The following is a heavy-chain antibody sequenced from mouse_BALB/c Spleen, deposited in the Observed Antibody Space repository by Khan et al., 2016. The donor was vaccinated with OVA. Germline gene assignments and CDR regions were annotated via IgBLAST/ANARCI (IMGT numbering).Heavy chain of an antibody. Sequence: EVELVESGGGLVQPGGSRKLSCAASGFTFSNFGMHWFRQAPEKGLEWVAYISSGSSTIYYADTVKGRFTISRDNPKNTLFLQMASLGSEDTAMYYYTRDYCGSSYVAYWGQGTLVTVSA. V-gene: IGHV5-17*02. J-gene: IGHJ3*01. D-gene: IGHD1-1*01. CDR2: ISSGSSTI. CDR3: TRDYCGSSYVAY. CDR1: GFTFSNFG.